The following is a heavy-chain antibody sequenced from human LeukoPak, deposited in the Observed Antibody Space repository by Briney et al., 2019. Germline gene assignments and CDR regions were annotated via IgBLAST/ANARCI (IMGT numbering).Heavy chain of an antibody. CDR1: GFTFSSYS. CDR2: INHSGST. D-gene: IGHD3-3*01. CDR3: ARINQLKSEVFGVVIASYYFDY. Sequence: GSLRLSCAASGFTFSSYSMNWVRQAPGKGLEWIGEINHSGSTNYNPSLKSRVTISVDTSKNQFSLKLSSVTAADTAVYYCARINQLKSEVFGVVIASYYFDYWGQGTLVTVSS. J-gene: IGHJ4*02. V-gene: IGHV4-34*01.